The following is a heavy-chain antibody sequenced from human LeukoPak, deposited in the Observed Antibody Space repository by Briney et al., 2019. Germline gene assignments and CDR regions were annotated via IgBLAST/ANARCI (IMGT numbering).Heavy chain of an antibody. CDR3: AKVAPSDFDY. J-gene: IGHJ4*02. Sequence: PSETLSLTCAASGYSISSGYYWGWIRQPPGKGLEWIGSIYHSGSTFYNPSLKSRVTISVDTSKNRFSLKLTSVTAADTAVYYCAKVAPSDFDYWGQGTLVTVSS. V-gene: IGHV4-38-2*01. CDR1: GYSISSGYY. D-gene: IGHD2-15*01. CDR2: IYHSGST.